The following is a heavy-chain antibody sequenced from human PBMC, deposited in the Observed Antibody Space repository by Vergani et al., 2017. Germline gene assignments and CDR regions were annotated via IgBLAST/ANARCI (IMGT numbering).Heavy chain of an antibody. CDR2: IDHTGRP. CDR3: ARVNTETNGHLYYDYYMDV. J-gene: IGHJ6*03. CDR1: GGSFTSYH. D-gene: IGHD4-11*01. V-gene: IGHV4-34*01. Sequence: QVQLQQWGGGLLKPSETLSLTCVVNGGSFTSYHWTWIRQSPGEGLEWVGDIDHTGRPDYNPSLKSRLTMSVDKSRNQSSLTLNSVTATDTAIYFCARVNTETNGHLYYDYYMDVWGQGTAVTVS.